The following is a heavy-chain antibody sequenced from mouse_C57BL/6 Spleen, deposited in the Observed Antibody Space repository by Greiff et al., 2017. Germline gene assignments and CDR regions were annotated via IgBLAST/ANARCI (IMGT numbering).Heavy chain of an antibody. D-gene: IGHD1-1*01. Sequence: QVQLKESGPELVKPGASVKISCKASGYAFSSSWMNWVKQRPGKGLEWIGRIYPGDGDTNYNGKFKGKATLTADKSSSTAYMQLSSLTSEDSAVYFCAREDTTVFDYWGQGTTLTVSS. CDR3: AREDTTVFDY. CDR1: GYAFSSSW. CDR2: IYPGDGDT. V-gene: IGHV1-82*01. J-gene: IGHJ2*01.